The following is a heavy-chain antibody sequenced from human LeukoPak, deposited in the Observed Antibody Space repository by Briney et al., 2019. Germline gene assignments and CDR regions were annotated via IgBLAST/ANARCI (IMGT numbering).Heavy chain of an antibody. V-gene: IGHV4-61*02. CDR3: ARDRHSSGWIDYYYYMDV. Sequence: PSETLSLTCTVSGGSISSGSYYWSWIRQPAGKGLEWIGRIYTSGSTNYNPSLKSRVTISVDTSKNQFSLKLSSVTAADTAVYYCARDRHSSGWIDYYYYMDVWGKGTTVTVSS. CDR1: GGSISSGSYY. D-gene: IGHD6-19*01. J-gene: IGHJ6*03. CDR2: IYTSGST.